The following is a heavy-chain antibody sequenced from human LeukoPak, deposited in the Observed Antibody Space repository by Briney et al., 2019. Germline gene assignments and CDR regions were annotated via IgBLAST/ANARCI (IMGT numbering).Heavy chain of an antibody. J-gene: IGHJ4*02. CDR2: IKSKTDVGAT. V-gene: IGHV3-15*01. CDR1: GFSFSNAW. D-gene: IGHD1-26*01. Sequence: GGSLRLSCAASGFSFSNAWMSGVRQAPGKGLKSVGRIKSKTDVGATDYAAPVKGRFTISRDDSKITLYLQMNSLKTEDAAVYYCTTQRGSGSYYVDVWGQGTLVTVSS. CDR3: TTQRGSGSYYVDV.